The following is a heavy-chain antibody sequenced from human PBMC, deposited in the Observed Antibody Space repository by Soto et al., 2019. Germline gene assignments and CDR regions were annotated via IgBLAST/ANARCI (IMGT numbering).Heavy chain of an antibody. CDR2: ISGSADST. J-gene: IGHJ6*02. Sequence: EVQLLESGGGFIHPGGSLRLSCAASGFSFSSLAMNWVRQAPGEGLDWDSIISGSADSTFYADSVKGRFTISRDNSKSTRYLQINSLRAEATAVYYCAKTRGAMIYAISVYGMDVWGQGTTVTVSS. CDR3: AKTRGAMIYAISVYGMDV. D-gene: IGHD2-8*01. V-gene: IGHV3-23*01. CDR1: GFSFSSLA.